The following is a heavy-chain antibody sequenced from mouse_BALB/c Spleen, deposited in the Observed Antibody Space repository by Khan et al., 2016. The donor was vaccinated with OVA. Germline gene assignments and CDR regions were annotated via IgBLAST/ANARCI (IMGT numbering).Heavy chain of an antibody. CDR3: ESRATGYTIDS. Sequence: QVQLKQSGAELVRPGASMRMSCKASGYTFTSNTMHWIKQRPGQGLEWIGYINPGSGYTNYNQNFKDKATLTAEKSSSTAYMQLSSLTSEDSAGYDGESRATGYTIDSWGQGTSVTVSS. CDR2: INPGSGYT. V-gene: IGHV1-4*01. J-gene: IGHJ4*01. CDR1: GYTFTSNT. D-gene: IGHD2-13*01.